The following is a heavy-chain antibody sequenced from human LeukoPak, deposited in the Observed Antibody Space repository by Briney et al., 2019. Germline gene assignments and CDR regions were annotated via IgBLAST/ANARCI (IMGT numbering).Heavy chain of an antibody. D-gene: IGHD6-19*01. V-gene: IGHV3-48*01. CDR1: GFTGFTFSSYS. CDR3: TRQIGQWLSNTAYYYYYMDV. J-gene: IGHJ6*03. CDR2: IRSDSTIT. Sequence: PGGSLTLSCAASGFTGFTFSSYSMNWARQAPGKGLEWVAYIRSDSTITYYADSVKGRFTISRDNARDLLYLQMNSLKTEDTAVYYCTRQIGQWLSNTAYYYYYMDVWGKGTTVTVSS.